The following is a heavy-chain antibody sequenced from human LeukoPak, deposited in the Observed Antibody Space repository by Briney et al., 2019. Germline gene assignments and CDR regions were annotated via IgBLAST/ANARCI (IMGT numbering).Heavy chain of an antibody. Sequence: SETLSLTCTDSGASISSHYWSWIRQPPGKGLEWIGYIYYSGSTNYNPSLKSRVTISVDTSKSQFSLKLSSVTAADTAVYYCARERGGRLQRYTDYWGQGTLVTVSS. CDR2: IYYSGST. D-gene: IGHD4-11*01. V-gene: IGHV4-59*11. CDR1: GASISSHY. CDR3: ARERGGRLQRYTDY. J-gene: IGHJ4*02.